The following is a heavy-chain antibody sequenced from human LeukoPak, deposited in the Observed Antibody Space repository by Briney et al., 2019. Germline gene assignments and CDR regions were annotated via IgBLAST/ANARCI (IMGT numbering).Heavy chain of an antibody. Sequence: SETLSLTCTVSGGSISSSSYYWGWIRQPPGKGLEWIGSIYYSGSTYYNPSLKSRVTISVDTSKNQFSLKLSSVTAADTAVYYCARRERWLQSKFDYWGQGTLVTVSS. V-gene: IGHV4-39*07. D-gene: IGHD5-24*01. CDR1: GGSISSSSYY. CDR2: IYYSGST. J-gene: IGHJ4*02. CDR3: ARRERWLQSKFDY.